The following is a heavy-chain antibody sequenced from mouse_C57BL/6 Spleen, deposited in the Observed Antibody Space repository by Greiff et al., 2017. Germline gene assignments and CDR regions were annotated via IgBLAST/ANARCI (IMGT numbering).Heavy chain of an antibody. CDR1: GFTFTAYY. J-gene: IGHJ4*01. D-gene: IGHD2-4*01. CDR3: ARSNYYDYDGAMDY. Sequence: EVMLVESGGGLVQPGGSLSLSCAASGFTFTAYYMSWVRQPPGKALEWLGFIRNKANGYTTEYSASVKGRFTISRDTSQSILYLQMNARRAEDSATYDCARSNYYDYDGAMDYWGQGTSVTVSS. V-gene: IGHV7-3*01. CDR2: IRNKANGYTT.